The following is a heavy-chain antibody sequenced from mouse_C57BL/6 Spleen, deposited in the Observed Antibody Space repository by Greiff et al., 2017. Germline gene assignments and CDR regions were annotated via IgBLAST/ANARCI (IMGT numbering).Heavy chain of an antibody. Sequence: VQLPRSGAELVKPGASVSISSKASGYAFSGYRLNWVKPRPGMGLEWIGQIYPGDGDTNYNGKFKGKATLTADNSSSTAYMQLSSLTSEDSAVYFCARAPFLYYFDYWGQGTTLTVSS. CDR3: ARAPFLYYFDY. CDR2: IYPGDGDT. D-gene: IGHD6-1*01. J-gene: IGHJ2*01. V-gene: IGHV1-80*01. CDR1: GYAFSGYR.